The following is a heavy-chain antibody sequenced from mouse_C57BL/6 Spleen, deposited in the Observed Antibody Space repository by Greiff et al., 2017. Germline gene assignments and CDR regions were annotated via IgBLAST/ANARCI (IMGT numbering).Heavy chain of an antibody. CDR3: ARPIYCYGSSYVNYAMDY. Sequence: QVQLQQPGAELVKPGASVKMSCKASGYTFTSYWITWVKQRPGQGLEWIGDIYPGSGSTNYNEKFKSKATLTVDTSSSTAYMQLSSLTSEDSAVYYCARPIYCYGSSYVNYAMDYWGQGTSVTVSS. CDR1: GYTFTSYW. J-gene: IGHJ4*01. CDR2: IYPGSGST. D-gene: IGHD1-1*01. V-gene: IGHV1-55*01.